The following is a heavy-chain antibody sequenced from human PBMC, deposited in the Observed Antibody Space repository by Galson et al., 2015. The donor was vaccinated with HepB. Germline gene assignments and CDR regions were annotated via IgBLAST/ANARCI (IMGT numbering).Heavy chain of an antibody. CDR3: ARDPNWGGSNWFDP. CDR2: IYYSGST. CDR1: GGSISSGGYY. D-gene: IGHD7-27*01. J-gene: IGHJ5*02. Sequence: TLSLTCTVSGGSISSGGYYWSWIRQHPGKGLEWIGYIYYSGSTYYNPSLKSRVTISVDTSKNQFSLKLSSVTAADTAVYYCARDPNWGGSNWFDPWGQGTLVTVSS. V-gene: IGHV4-31*03.